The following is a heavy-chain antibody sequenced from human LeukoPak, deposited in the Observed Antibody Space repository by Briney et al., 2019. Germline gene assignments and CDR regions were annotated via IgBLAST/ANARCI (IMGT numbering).Heavy chain of an antibody. CDR3: ANVVATYIDY. J-gene: IGHJ4*02. V-gene: IGHV3-23*01. D-gene: IGHD5-12*01. CDR2: ISGSGGST. Sequence: GGSLRLSCAASGFTVSSNYMSWVRQAPGKGLEWVSAISGSGGSTYYADSVKGRFTISRDNSKNTLYLQMNSLRAEDTAVYYCANVVATYIDYWGQGTLVTVSS. CDR1: GFTVSSNY.